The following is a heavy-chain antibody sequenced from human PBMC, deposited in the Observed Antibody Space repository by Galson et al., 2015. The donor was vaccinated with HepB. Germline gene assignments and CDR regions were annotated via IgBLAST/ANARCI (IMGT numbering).Heavy chain of an antibody. CDR2: IYWDDDK. V-gene: IGHV2-5*02. J-gene: IGHJ3*02. Sequence: PALVNPTQTLTLTCTFSGFSLTTRGVGVGWIRQPPGEALEWLALIYWDDDKRYSPSLKSRLTITKDTSKNQVVLTMTNMDPVDTATFYCAHIIITFGGVIGDDSFDIWAKGQWSLSLQ. CDR1: GFSLTTRGVG. D-gene: IGHD3-16*02. CDR3: AHIIITFGGVIGDDSFDI.